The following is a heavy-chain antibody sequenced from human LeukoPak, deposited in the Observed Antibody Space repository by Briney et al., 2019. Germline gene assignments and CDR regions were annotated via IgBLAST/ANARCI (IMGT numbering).Heavy chain of an antibody. Sequence: ASVKVSCKASGYTFTSYYMHWVRQAPGQGLEWMGIINPSGGSTSYAQKFQGRVTMTRDTSTSTVYMELSSLRSEDTAVYYCARSGEITYYDFWSGYLWLYWGQGTLVTVSS. CDR2: INPSGGST. CDR3: ARSGEITYYDFWSGYLWLY. D-gene: IGHD3-3*01. CDR1: GYTFTSYY. V-gene: IGHV1-46*01. J-gene: IGHJ4*02.